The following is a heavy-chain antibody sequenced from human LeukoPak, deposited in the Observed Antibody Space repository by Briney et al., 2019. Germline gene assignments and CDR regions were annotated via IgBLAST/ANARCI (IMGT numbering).Heavy chain of an antibody. D-gene: IGHD2-15*01. CDR1: GFTFSDYY. V-gene: IGHV3-11*01. J-gene: IGHJ3*02. CDR3: ARVVYCSGGSCHIFAFGI. Sequence: PGGSLRLSCAASGFTFSDYYMSWIRQTPGKGLEWVSYISSSGSAMFYADSVKGRFTISRDNAKNSLYLQMNSLRAEDTAVYYCARVVYCSGGSCHIFAFGIWSQGTMVTVSS. CDR2: ISSSGSAM.